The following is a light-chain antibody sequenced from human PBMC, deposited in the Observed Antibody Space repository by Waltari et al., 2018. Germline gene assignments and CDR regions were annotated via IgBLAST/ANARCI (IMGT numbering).Light chain of an antibody. CDR1: QCVGRS. Sequence: EIVLTQSPGTLSLSPGERATLSCLAIQCVGRSLAWYQQKRGQAPRLLIYGASTRATGIPDRFSGSGSGTDFSLTISRLEPEDFAVYYCQHYVRLPVTFGQGTKVEI. CDR2: GAS. CDR3: QHYVRLPVT. V-gene: IGKV3-20*01. J-gene: IGKJ1*01.